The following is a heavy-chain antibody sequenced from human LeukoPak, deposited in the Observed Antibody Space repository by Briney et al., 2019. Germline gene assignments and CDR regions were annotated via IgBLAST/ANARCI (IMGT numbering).Heavy chain of an antibody. V-gene: IGHV3-21*01. CDR2: ISSSSSYI. CDR1: GFTFSSYT. Sequence: GGSLRLSCAASGFTFSSYTMHWVRQAPGKGLEWVSSISSSSSYINYADSVKGRFTISRDNAKNSLYLQMNSLRAEDTAVYYCARGGGYCGGDCYGIDYWGQGTLVTVSS. D-gene: IGHD2-21*01. J-gene: IGHJ4*02. CDR3: ARGGGYCGGDCYGIDY.